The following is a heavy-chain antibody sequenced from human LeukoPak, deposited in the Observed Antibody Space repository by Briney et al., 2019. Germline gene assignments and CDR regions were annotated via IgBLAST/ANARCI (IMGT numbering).Heavy chain of an antibody. D-gene: IGHD2-2*01. CDR2: ISAYNGNT. CDR3: ARDQDIVVVPAAIFGP. V-gene: IGHV1-18*01. CDR1: GYTFTSYG. Sequence: ASVKVSCKASGYTFTSYGISWVRQAPGQGLEWMGWISAYNGNTNYAQKLQGRVTMTTDTSTSTAYMELRSLRSDDTAVYYCARDQDIVVVPAAIFGPWGQGTLVTVSS. J-gene: IGHJ5*02.